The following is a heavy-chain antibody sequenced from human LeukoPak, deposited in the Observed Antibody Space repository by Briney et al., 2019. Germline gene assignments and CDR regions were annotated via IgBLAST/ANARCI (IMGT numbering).Heavy chain of an antibody. Sequence: PSQTLSLTCAISGDSVTSNSAAWSWIRQSPSRGLEWLGRTYYRSKWFNDYAVSVKSRMTINPDTSKNQISLQLNSVTPEDTAVYYCARAITIIRGTLSPFDYWGQGTLVTVSS. D-gene: IGHD3-10*01. CDR1: GDSVTSNSAA. J-gene: IGHJ4*02. CDR3: ARAITIIRGTLSPFDY. CDR2: TYYRSKWFN. V-gene: IGHV6-1*01.